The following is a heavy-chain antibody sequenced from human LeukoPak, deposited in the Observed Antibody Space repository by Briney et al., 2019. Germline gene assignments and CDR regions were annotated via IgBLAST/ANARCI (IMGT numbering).Heavy chain of an antibody. CDR2: IIPIFGTA. Sequence: ASVKVSCKASGGTFSSYAISWVRQAPGQGLEWMGGIIPIFGTANYAQKFQARVTITADESTSTAYMELSSLRSEDTAVYYCARGRATYYYDSSGYSSLTYWGQGTLVTVSS. D-gene: IGHD3-22*01. CDR1: GGTFSSYA. CDR3: ARGRATYYYDSSGYSSLTY. J-gene: IGHJ4*02. V-gene: IGHV1-69*13.